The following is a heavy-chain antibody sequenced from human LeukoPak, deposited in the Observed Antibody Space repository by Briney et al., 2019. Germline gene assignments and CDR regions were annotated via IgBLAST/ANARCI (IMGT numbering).Heavy chain of an antibody. V-gene: IGHV1-2*02. Sequence: ASVKVSCKASGYTFTGYYMQWVRQAPGQGLEWMGWINPNSGGTNYAQKFQGRVTMTRDTSISTAYMELSRLRSDDTAVYYCARVEFDYDSSGYYDNWGQGTLVTVSS. CDR2: INPNSGGT. CDR3: ARVEFDYDSSGYYDN. J-gene: IGHJ4*02. CDR1: GYTFTGYY. D-gene: IGHD3-22*01.